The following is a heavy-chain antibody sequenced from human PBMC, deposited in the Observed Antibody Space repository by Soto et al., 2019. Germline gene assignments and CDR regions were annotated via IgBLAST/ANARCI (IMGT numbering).Heavy chain of an antibody. Sequence: ASVKVSCKASGHSFTSLDINWVRQTTGQGLEWMGWMQPSSGRTGYAQKFQGRVTMTRDTSINTAYMELSSLTSDDTAFYYCARGVTAGVDYWGQGTLVTSPQ. CDR1: GHSFTSLD. CDR2: MQPSSGRT. J-gene: IGHJ4*02. V-gene: IGHV1-8*01. CDR3: ARGVTAGVDY. D-gene: IGHD1-26*01.